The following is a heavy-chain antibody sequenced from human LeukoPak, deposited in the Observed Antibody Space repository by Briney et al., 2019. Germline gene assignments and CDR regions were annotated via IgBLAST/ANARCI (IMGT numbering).Heavy chain of an antibody. D-gene: IGHD2-15*01. CDR3: AMGLGYCSGGSCYYNWFDP. J-gene: IGHJ5*02. CDR1: GDTFSSYA. V-gene: IGHV1-69*13. Sequence: SVKVSCKASGDTFSSYAISWVRQAPGQGLEWMGGIIPIFGTANYAQKFQGRVTITADESTSTAYMELSSLRSEDTAVYYCAMGLGYCSGGSCYYNWFDPWGQGTLVTVSS. CDR2: IIPIFGTA.